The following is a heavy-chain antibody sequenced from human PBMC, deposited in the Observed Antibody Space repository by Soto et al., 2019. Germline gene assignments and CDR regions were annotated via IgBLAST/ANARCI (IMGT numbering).Heavy chain of an antibody. Sequence: ASVKVSFKTVGYTFTSYGVSWVRQAPGQGLEWMGWISAYNGNTNYAQKLQGRVTMTTDTPTSTAYMELRSLRSDDTAVYYCARDVYCRSTSCYVGRRGSDYWGQGTLVTVPQ. CDR2: ISAYNGNT. CDR3: ARDVYCRSTSCYVGRRGSDY. V-gene: IGHV1-18*01. J-gene: IGHJ4*02. D-gene: IGHD2-2*01. CDR1: GYTFTSYG.